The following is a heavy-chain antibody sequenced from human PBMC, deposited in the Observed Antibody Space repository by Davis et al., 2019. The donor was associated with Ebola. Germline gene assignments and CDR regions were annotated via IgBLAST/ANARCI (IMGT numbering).Heavy chain of an antibody. D-gene: IGHD3-3*01. CDR3: TTAITIFGVVKRYYGMDV. J-gene: IGHJ6*02. V-gene: IGHV3-33*01. Sequence: GESLKISCAASGFTFSSYGMHWVRQAPGKGLEWVAVIWYDGSNKYYADSVKGRFTISRDNSKNTLYLQMNSLKTEDTAVYYCTTAITIFGVVKRYYGMDVWGQGTTVTVSS. CDR1: GFTFSSYG. CDR2: IWYDGSNK.